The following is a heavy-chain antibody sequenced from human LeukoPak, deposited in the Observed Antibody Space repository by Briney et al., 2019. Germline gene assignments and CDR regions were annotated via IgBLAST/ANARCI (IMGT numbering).Heavy chain of an antibody. CDR3: ARRGVAAASKGFDY. V-gene: IGHV3-30*04. CDR2: ISYDGSNK. CDR1: GFTFSSYA. J-gene: IGHJ4*02. Sequence: GRSLRLSCAASGFTFSSYAMHWVRQAPGKGLEWVEAISYDGSNKYYADSVKGGFTISRDNSKNTLYLQMNSLRAEDTAVYYCARRGVAAASKGFDYWGQGTLVTVSS. D-gene: IGHD6-13*01.